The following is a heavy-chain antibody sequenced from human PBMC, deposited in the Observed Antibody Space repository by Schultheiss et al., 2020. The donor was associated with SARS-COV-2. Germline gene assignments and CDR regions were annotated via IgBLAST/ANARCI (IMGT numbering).Heavy chain of an antibody. D-gene: IGHD3-3*01. Sequence: GGSLRLSCAASGFTFSSYWMHWVRQAPGKGLVWVSRINSDGSSTSYADSVKGRFTISRDNAKNTLYLQMNSLRAEDTAVYYCARGVVVYYYYYYYMDVWGKGTTVTVSS. CDR2: INSDGSST. V-gene: IGHV3-74*01. J-gene: IGHJ6*03. CDR3: ARGVVVYYYYYYYMDV. CDR1: GFTFSSYW.